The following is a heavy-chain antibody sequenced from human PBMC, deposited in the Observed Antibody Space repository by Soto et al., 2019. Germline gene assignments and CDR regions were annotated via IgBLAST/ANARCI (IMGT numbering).Heavy chain of an antibody. CDR2: INPNSGGT. Sequence: ASVKVPCKASGYTFTGCYMHWVRQAPGQGLEWMGWINPNSGGTNYAQKFQGRVTMTRDTSISTAYMELSRLRSDDTAVYYCARVLLDGYNSIRFDPWGQGTLVTVSS. D-gene: IGHD5-12*01. V-gene: IGHV1-2*02. CDR1: GYTFTGCY. J-gene: IGHJ5*02. CDR3: ARVLLDGYNSIRFDP.